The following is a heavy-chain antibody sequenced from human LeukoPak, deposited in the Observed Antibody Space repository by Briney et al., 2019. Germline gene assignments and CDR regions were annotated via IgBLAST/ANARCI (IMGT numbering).Heavy chain of an antibody. Sequence: RGESLKISCKGSGYSFTSYWIGWVRQMPGKGLEGMGIIYPGDSDTRYSPSFQGQVTISADKSISTAYLQWSSLKASDTAMYYCVRTSSSWYADAFDIWGQGTMVTVSS. CDR2: IYPGDSDT. CDR1: GYSFTSYW. V-gene: IGHV5-51*01. D-gene: IGHD6-13*01. J-gene: IGHJ3*02. CDR3: VRTSSSWYADAFDI.